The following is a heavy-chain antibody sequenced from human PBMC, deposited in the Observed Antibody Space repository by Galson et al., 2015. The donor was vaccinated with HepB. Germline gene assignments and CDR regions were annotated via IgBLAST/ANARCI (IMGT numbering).Heavy chain of an antibody. CDR1: GFTFSSYG. Sequence: SLRLSCAASGFTFSSYGMHWVRQAPGKGLEWVAVISYDGSNKHYGDSVKGRFTISRDNSMHTLYLQMNSLRPEDTAVYYCAKDIDGDYSPFDYWGQGTLVTVSS. CDR3: AKDIDGDYSPFDY. D-gene: IGHD4-11*01. J-gene: IGHJ4*02. V-gene: IGHV3-30*18. CDR2: ISYDGSNK.